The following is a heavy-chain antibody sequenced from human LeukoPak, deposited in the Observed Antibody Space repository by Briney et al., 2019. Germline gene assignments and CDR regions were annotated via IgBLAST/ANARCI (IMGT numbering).Heavy chain of an antibody. D-gene: IGHD1-1*01. Sequence: GGSLRLSCSASGFTFTSHVMHWVRLAPGKGLQYVSGISMNVQTTYYAGSVKGRFTISRDSSKNTVYLQMNSLTAEDTAVYYCVREGLERRTNFDYWGQGTLVSVSS. J-gene: IGHJ4*02. V-gene: IGHV3-64D*06. CDR1: GFTFTSHV. CDR2: ISMNVQTT. CDR3: VREGLERRTNFDY.